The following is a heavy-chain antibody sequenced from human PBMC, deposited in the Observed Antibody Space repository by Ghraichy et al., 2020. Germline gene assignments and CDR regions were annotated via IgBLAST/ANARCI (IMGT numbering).Heavy chain of an antibody. J-gene: IGHJ6*02. D-gene: IGHD6-6*01. CDR2: MTTYNGNT. Sequence: SVKVSCKASGYAFLDYGINWVRQAPGQGLEWMGWMTTYNGNTDHAKNFQGRLTMTRDTATSTAFMELRSLRSGDTAVYYCAKGSLHSSSSYYYYGMDVWGQGTTVTVSS. CDR1: GYAFLDYG. CDR3: AKGSLHSSSSYYYYGMDV. V-gene: IGHV1-18*04.